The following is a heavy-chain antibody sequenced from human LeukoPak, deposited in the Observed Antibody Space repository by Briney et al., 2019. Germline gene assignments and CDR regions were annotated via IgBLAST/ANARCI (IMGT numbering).Heavy chain of an antibody. D-gene: IGHD3-3*01. CDR3: ATITNDAFDI. V-gene: IGHV1-2*02. Sequence: ASVKVSCKASGYTFTGYYMHWVRQAPGQGLEWMGWINPNSGGTNYAQKFQGRVTMTRDTSTSTVYMELSSLRSEDTAVYYCATITNDAFDIWGQGTMVTVSS. CDR1: GYTFTGYY. CDR2: INPNSGGT. J-gene: IGHJ3*02.